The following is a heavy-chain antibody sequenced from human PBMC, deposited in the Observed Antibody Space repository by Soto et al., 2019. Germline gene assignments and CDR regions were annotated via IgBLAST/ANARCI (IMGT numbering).Heavy chain of an antibody. Sequence: GGSLRLSCGASGFNFRLYPMAWVRQAPGKGLEWVSSISGSGGSTFYADSVKGRFTISRDNSKNTLYLQMDTLRAGDSAVYYCAKDPSTGYADHWGQGTLVTVSS. CDR2: ISGSGGST. V-gene: IGHV3-23*01. D-gene: IGHD3-9*01. CDR3: AKDPSTGYADH. CDR1: GFNFRLYP. J-gene: IGHJ4*02.